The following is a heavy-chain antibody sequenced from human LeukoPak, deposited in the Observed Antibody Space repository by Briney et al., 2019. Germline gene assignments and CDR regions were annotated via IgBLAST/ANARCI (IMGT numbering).Heavy chain of an antibody. CDR3: ARVPASAISTLPRFDY. Sequence: GGSLRLSCAASGFTFDDFAMSWIRQAPGKGLEWVSGISYNGGITGYGDSVKGRSTISRDNAKNSLYLQMSSLRAEDTALYYCARVPASAISTLPRFDYWGQGTLVTVSS. D-gene: IGHD2-2*02. CDR2: ISYNGGIT. CDR1: GFTFDDFA. J-gene: IGHJ4*02. V-gene: IGHV3-20*04.